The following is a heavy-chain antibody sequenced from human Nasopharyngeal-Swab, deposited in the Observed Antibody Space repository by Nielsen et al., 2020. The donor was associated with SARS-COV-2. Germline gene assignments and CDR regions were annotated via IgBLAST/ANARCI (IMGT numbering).Heavy chain of an antibody. J-gene: IGHJ5*02. CDR2: IYTSGST. CDR3: ARSGHSSGWYKVGNWFDP. D-gene: IGHD6-19*01. Sequence: SETLSLTCTVSGGSISSYYWSWIRQPAGKGLEWIGRIYTSGSTNYNPSLKSRVTMSVDTSKNQFSLKLSSVTAADTAVYYCARSGHSSGWYKVGNWFDPWGQGTLVTVSS. V-gene: IGHV4-4*07. CDR1: GGSISSYY.